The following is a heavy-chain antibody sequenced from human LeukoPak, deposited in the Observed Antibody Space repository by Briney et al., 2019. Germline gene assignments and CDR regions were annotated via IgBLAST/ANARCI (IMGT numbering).Heavy chain of an antibody. J-gene: IGHJ4*02. D-gene: IGHD1-26*01. Sequence: PGGSLRLSCAASGFTFSSYGLNWVRQAPGKGLEWVSYISSRTIYYADSVKGRFTISRDNAKNSLYLQMNSLRDEDTAVYYCARSSSKWEPMDYRGQGTLVTVSS. V-gene: IGHV3-48*02. CDR2: ISSRTI. CDR1: GFTFSSYG. CDR3: ARSSSKWEPMDY.